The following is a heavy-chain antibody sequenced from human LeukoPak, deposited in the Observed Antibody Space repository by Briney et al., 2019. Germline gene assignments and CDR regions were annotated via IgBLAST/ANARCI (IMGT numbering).Heavy chain of an antibody. J-gene: IGHJ4*02. D-gene: IGHD3-10*01. CDR3: ARDPYYYGSGSLDY. V-gene: IGHV1-18*01. CDR1: GYTFTSYG. Sequence: ASVKVSCKASGYTFTSYGISWVRQAPGQGLEWMGWISAYNGNTNYAQKLQGRVTMTTDTSTSTAYMELRSLRSDDTAVYYCARDPYYYGSGSLDYWGQGTLATVSS. CDR2: ISAYNGNT.